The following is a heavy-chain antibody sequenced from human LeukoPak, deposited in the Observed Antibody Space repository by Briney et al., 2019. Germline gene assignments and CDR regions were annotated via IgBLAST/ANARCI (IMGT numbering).Heavy chain of an antibody. CDR3: AKVLTAAGLDL. CDR1: GGSMSDSIT. D-gene: IGHD6-25*01. V-gene: IGHV4/OR15-8*01. CDR2: IHDDGRT. J-gene: IGHJ5*02. Sequence: PSETLSLTCSVSGGSMSDSITWGWVRQPPGKGLEWLANIHDDGRTAPNPSLKSRLTISQDRSKNQFSLKVSSVTAADTAFYYCAKVLTAAGLDLWGQGILVTVSS.